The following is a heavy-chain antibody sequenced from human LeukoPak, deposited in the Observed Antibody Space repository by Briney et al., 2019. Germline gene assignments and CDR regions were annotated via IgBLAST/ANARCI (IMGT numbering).Heavy chain of an antibody. D-gene: IGHD3-10*01. Sequence: PGGSLRLSCAASGFTFSNYWMTWVRQAPGKGLEWVANIKEDESEKYYVDSVKGRFTISRDTAKNSLYLQMDSLRAEDTAVYFCARSRSQDYWGQGTLVTVSS. CDR2: IKEDESEK. J-gene: IGHJ4*02. CDR1: GFTFSNYW. V-gene: IGHV3-7*05. CDR3: ARSRSQDY.